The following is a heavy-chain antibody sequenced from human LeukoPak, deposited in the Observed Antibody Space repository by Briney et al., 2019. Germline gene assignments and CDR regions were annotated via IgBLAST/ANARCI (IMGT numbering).Heavy chain of an antibody. CDR1: GGSISSYY. CDR2: IYYSGST. J-gene: IGHJ6*02. Sequence: PSETLSLTCTVSGGSISSYYWSWIRQPPGKGLEWIGYIYYSGSTNYNPSLKSRVTISVDTSKNQFSLKLSSVTAADTAVYYCARDGWGQPYYCGMDVWGQGTTVTVSS. D-gene: IGHD2-2*01. CDR3: ARDGWGQPYYCGMDV. V-gene: IGHV4-59*01.